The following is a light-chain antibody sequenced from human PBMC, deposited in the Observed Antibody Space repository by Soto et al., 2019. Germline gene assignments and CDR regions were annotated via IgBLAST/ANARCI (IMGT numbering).Light chain of an antibody. CDR2: KAS. Sequence: DIQMTQSPSTLSASVGDRVTITCRASQSISSWLAWYQQKPGKAPKLLIYKASSLESGVPSRLSGSGSGTEFTLTISSLQPDDFATYYCQQYNSYSPLTFGGGTKVDIK. J-gene: IGKJ4*01. V-gene: IGKV1-5*03. CDR1: QSISSW. CDR3: QQYNSYSPLT.